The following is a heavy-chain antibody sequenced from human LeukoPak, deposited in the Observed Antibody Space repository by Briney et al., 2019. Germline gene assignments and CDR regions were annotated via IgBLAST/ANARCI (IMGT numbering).Heavy chain of an antibody. J-gene: IGHJ4*02. CDR3: ARGYSCSGGSCYFDN. CDR1: GFAFSSYS. CDR2: ISSSTYYI. V-gene: IGHV3-21*01. Sequence: PGGTLRLSCAASGFAFSSYSMNWVRQAPGKGLEWVSYISSSTYYIYYAGTMKGRFTNSRDNTKKSLYLQMNSLRAEDTAVYYCARGYSCSGGSCYFDNWGQGTLATVSS. D-gene: IGHD2-15*01.